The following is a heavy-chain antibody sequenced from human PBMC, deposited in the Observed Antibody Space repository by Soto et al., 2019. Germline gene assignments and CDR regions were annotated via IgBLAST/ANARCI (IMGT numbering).Heavy chain of an antibody. V-gene: IGHV3-30*04. J-gene: IGHJ1*01. Sequence: PVGSLRLSCAGSGFTFFNYAMHWVRQAPVNGLEWVGLISKAGESEYSDSVKGRFTISRDKGTLYLQLNRLTAEDSAVYYCARDPLAGIAAAGLSEYFQYWGQGTQVTVSS. CDR3: ARDPLAGIAAAGLSEYFQY. CDR2: ISKAGESE. CDR1: GFTFFNYA. D-gene: IGHD6-13*01.